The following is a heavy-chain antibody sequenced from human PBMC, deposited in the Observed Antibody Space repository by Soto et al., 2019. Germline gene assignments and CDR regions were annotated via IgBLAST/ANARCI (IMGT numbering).Heavy chain of an antibody. Sequence: GGSLRLSCAASRVTFYIYGMNVVRQAPGKGLEWVSSISSSSSYIYYADSVKGRFTISRDNAKNSLYLQMNSLRADDTAVYYCARDSYGDYDDVFDIWGQGTMVTV. CDR3: ARDSYGDYDDVFDI. J-gene: IGHJ3*02. CDR1: RVTFYIYG. D-gene: IGHD4-17*01. V-gene: IGHV3-21*01. CDR2: ISSSSSYI.